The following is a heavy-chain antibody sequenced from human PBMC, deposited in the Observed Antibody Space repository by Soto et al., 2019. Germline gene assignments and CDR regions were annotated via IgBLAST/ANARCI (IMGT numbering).Heavy chain of an antibody. CDR3: GKDRVYYYSNRNFDY. D-gene: IGHD4-4*01. CDR2: ISYDGSNK. CDR1: GFTFSSYG. V-gene: IGHV3-30*18. J-gene: IGHJ4*02. Sequence: QVQLVESGGGVVQPGRSLRLSCAASGFTFSSYGMHWVRQAPGKGLEWVAVISYDGSNKYYADSVKGRFTISRDNSKNTLYLQMNSLRAEDTAVYYCGKDRVYYYSNRNFDYWGQGTLVTVSS.